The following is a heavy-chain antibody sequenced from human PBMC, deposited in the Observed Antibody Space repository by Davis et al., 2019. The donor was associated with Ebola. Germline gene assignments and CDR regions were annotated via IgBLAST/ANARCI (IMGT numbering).Heavy chain of an antibody. CDR3: AKDRSMVRGHFDY. J-gene: IGHJ4*02. CDR2: ISYDGSNK. V-gene: IGHV3-30*18. D-gene: IGHD3-10*01. CDR1: GFTFSSYG. Sequence: GGSLRLSFAASGFTFSSYGMHWVRQAQGKGLEWVAVISYDGSNKYYADSVKGRFTISRDNSKNTLYLQMNSLRAEDTAVYYCAKDRSMVRGHFDYWGQGTLVTVSS.